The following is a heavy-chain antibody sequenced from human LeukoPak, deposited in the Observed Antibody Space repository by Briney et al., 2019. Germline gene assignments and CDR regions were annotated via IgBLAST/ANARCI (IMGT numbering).Heavy chain of an antibody. CDR1: DFLFSSYG. V-gene: IGHV3-30*02. Sequence: GGSLRLSCAASDFLFSSYGMHWVRQAPGKALEWVSFIRYDGTNRYYLDSVRGRFTISRDNAKNLLYLQMNSLRAEDTAVYYCARDKYYYGSGSWRYYYYGMDVWGQGTTVTVSS. J-gene: IGHJ6*02. CDR3: ARDKYYYGSGSWRYYYYGMDV. D-gene: IGHD3-10*01. CDR2: IRYDGTNR.